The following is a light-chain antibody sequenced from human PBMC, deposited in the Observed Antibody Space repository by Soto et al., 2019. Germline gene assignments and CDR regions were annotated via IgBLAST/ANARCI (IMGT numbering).Light chain of an antibody. CDR1: SSDVGGYNY. CDR3: SSYTGSSTLVV. CDR2: DVS. V-gene: IGLV2-14*01. J-gene: IGLJ2*01. Sequence: QSALTQPASVSGSPGQSITISCTGTSSDVGGYNYVSWYQQHPGKAPKLMIYDVSNRPSGVSNRFSGSKSGNTASLTISGLHAEDAADYYCSSYTGSSTLVVFGGGTQLTVL.